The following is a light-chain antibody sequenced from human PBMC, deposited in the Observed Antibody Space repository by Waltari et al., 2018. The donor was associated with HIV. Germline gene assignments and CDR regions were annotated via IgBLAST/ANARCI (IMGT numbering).Light chain of an antibody. Sequence: SYELTQPPSVSVSPGKTARITCSGDALPKPYASWYQQKPGQAPVLVIYKDSERPSGIPERFSGSSSGTTVTLTISGVQAEDEADYYCQSADSSGTYVFGTGTKVTVL. CDR3: QSADSSGTYV. V-gene: IGLV3-25*03. J-gene: IGLJ1*01. CDR1: ALPKPY. CDR2: KDS.